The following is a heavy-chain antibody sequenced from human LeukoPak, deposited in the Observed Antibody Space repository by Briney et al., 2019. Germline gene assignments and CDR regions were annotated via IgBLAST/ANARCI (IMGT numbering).Heavy chain of an antibody. CDR3: ARDAANYYDSSGYYHYGGAY. CDR1: GYTFTSYY. CDR2: INPSGGST. V-gene: IGHV1-46*01. Sequence: ASVKVSCKASGYTFTSYYMHWVRQAPAQGLEWVGIINPSGGSTSYAQKFQGRVTMTRDTSTSTVYMELSSLRSEDAAVYYCARDAANYYDSSGYYHYGGAYWGQGTLVTVSS. D-gene: IGHD3-22*01. J-gene: IGHJ4*02.